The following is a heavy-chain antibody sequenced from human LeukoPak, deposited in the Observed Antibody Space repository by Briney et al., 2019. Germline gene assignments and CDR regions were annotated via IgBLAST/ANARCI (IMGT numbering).Heavy chain of an antibody. CDR3: AKDRLGGPYFFHY. J-gene: IGHJ4*02. V-gene: IGHV3-48*03. CDR2: ISSSGSTI. Sequence: GGSLRLSCAASGFTFSSYEMNWVRQAPGKGLEWVSYISSSGSTIYYADSVKGRFTISRDNSKNTLYLQINSLRAEDTAVYFCAKDRLGGPYFFHYWGQGTLVTVSS. CDR1: GFTFSSYE. D-gene: IGHD3-16*01.